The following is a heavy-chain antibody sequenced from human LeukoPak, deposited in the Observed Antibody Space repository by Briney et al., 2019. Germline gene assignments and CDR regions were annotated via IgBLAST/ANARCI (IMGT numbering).Heavy chain of an antibody. CDR2: IYPRDSDT. V-gene: IGHV5-51*01. J-gene: IGHJ4*02. CDR3: ARTQDRIAARS. Sequence: GESTEISCKGSGYSFTSYWIGWVRQMPGKGLEWMGVIYPRDSDTRYSPSFQGQVTISADKSINTAYLQWSSLKASDTAIYYCARTQDRIAARSWGQGSQVSLYS. D-gene: IGHD6-13*01. CDR1: GYSFTSYW.